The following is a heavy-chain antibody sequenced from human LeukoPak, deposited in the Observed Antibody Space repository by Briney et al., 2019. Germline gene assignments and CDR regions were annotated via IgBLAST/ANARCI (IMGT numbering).Heavy chain of an antibody. CDR2: ISSSSSTI. J-gene: IGHJ6*02. V-gene: IGHV3-48*01. D-gene: IGHD3-10*01. CDR3: ARGSLWGYGSGSRYYYYYGMDV. CDR1: GFTFSSYS. Sequence: GGSLRLSCAASGFTFSSYSMNWVRQAPGKGLEWVSYISSSSSTIYYADSVKGRFTISRDNSKNTLYLQMNSLRAEDTAVYYCARGSLWGYGSGSRYYYYYGMDVWGQGTTVTVSS.